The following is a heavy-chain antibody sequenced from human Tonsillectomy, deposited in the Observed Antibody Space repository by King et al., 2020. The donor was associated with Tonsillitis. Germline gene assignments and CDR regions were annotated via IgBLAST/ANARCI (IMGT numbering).Heavy chain of an antibody. CDR3: ASYRRYCSGGSCPDY. CDR1: GWTVDDYG. D-gene: IGHD2-15*01. J-gene: IGHJ4*02. V-gene: IGHV3-20*04. CDR2: INWDGGST. Sequence: GGGGGGPGGSLRLSCAASGWTVDDYGMSWVRQAPGKGLEWVSGINWDGGSTGYADSVKGRFTISRDNAKNSLYLQMNSLRAEDTAVYYCASYRRYCSGGSCPDYWGQGTLVTVAS.